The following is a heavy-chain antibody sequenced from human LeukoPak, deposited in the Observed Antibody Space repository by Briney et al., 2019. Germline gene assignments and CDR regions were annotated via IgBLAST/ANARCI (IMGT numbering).Heavy chain of an antibody. CDR2: SSSSGSTI. Sequence: GGSLRLSCAASGFTFSDYYMSWIRQAPGKGLEWVSYSSSSGSTIYYADSVKGRFTISRDNAKNSLYLQMNSLRAEDTAVYYCARDLEFREWELLEGESFDYWGQGTLVTVSS. V-gene: IGHV3-11*01. J-gene: IGHJ4*02. D-gene: IGHD1-26*01. CDR3: ARDLEFREWELLEGESFDY. CDR1: GFTFSDYY.